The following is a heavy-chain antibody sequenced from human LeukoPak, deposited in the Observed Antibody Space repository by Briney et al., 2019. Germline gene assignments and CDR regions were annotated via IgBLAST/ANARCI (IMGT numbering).Heavy chain of an antibody. CDR2: IYYGGST. CDR3: ARDQGRWLVRTFDY. CDR1: GDSISSSTYY. Sequence: SETLSLTCTVSGDSISSSTYYWGWIRQPPGKGLEWIGSIYYGGSTYYNPSLKSRVTISVDTSKNQFSLKLSSVTAADTAVYYCARDQGRWLVRTFDYWGQGTLVTVSS. D-gene: IGHD6-19*01. V-gene: IGHV4-39*07. J-gene: IGHJ4*02.